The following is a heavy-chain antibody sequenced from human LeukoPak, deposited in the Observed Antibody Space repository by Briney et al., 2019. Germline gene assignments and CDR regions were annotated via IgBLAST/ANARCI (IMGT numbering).Heavy chain of an antibody. Sequence: GGSLRLSCAASGFTFSSYGMHWVRQAPGKGLEWVAFIRYDGSNKYYADSVKCRFTISRDNSKNTLYLQMNSLRAEDTAVYYCAKEFYGGYETRPYYYYYMDVWGKGTTVTVSS. CDR1: GFTFSSYG. D-gene: IGHD5-12*01. CDR2: IRYDGSNK. CDR3: AKEFYGGYETRPYYYYYMDV. J-gene: IGHJ6*03. V-gene: IGHV3-30*02.